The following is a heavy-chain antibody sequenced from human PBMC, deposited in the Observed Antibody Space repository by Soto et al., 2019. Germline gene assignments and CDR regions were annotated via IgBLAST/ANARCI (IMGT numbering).Heavy chain of an antibody. CDR2: INHSGNA. Sequence: SETLSLTCAVYGGSFSGYYWSWIRQPPGKGLEWTGEINHSGNANYNPSLKSRVTISVDTSKNQFSLKLTSVTAEDTALYYCAKGSASSRPYYFDFWGQGTLVTVSS. CDR3: AKGSASSRPYYFDF. D-gene: IGHD2-2*01. V-gene: IGHV4-34*01. CDR1: GGSFSGYY. J-gene: IGHJ4*02.